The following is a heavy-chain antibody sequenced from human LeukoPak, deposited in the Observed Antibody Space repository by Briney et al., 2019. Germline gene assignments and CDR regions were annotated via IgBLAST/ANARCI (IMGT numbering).Heavy chain of an antibody. CDR3: TAITAAGQRGSSFDY. CDR2: FDPEDGET. J-gene: IGHJ4*02. V-gene: IGHV1-24*01. Sequence: ASVKVSCKVSGYTLTEFSIHWVRRVPGKGLEWMGGFDPEDGETIYAQKFHGRVTMNEDTSSDTAYMALSSLRSDDTAVYFCTAITAAGQRGSSFDYWGQGTLVTVSS. CDR1: GYTLTEFS. D-gene: IGHD6-13*01.